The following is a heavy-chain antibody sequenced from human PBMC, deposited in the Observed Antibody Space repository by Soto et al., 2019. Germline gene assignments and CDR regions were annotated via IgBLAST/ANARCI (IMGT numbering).Heavy chain of an antibody. Sequence: GGSLRLSCAASGFTFSNDAMSWVRQAPGKGLEWGSAISSSGGSTYYPDSVKGRFTISRDNSKNTLFLQMNSLRAEDTAVYYCTNRKLETRRWVLGFDVWGQGTMVTV. CDR2: ISSSGGST. J-gene: IGHJ3*01. V-gene: IGHV3-23*01. CDR3: TNRKLETRRWVLGFDV. CDR1: GFTFSNDA. D-gene: IGHD6-6*01.